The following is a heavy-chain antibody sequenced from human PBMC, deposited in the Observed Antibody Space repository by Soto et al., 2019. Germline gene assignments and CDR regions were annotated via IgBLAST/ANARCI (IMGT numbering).Heavy chain of an antibody. Sequence: SETLSLTCTVSGGSISSYYWSWIRQPPGKGLEWIGYIYYSGSTNYNPSLKSRVTISVDTSKNQFSLKLSSVTAADTAVYYCAAWALPKRISYFAYWGQGTLVTVSS. V-gene: IGHV4-59*01. CDR2: IYYSGST. J-gene: IGHJ4*02. CDR3: AAWALPKRISYFAY. CDR1: GGSISSYY. D-gene: IGHD1-26*01.